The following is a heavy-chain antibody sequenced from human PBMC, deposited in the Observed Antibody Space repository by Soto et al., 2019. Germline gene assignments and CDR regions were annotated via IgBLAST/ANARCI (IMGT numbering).Heavy chain of an antibody. D-gene: IGHD5-18*01. CDR1: GFTLNNHV. J-gene: IGHJ4*02. V-gene: IGHV3-23*01. CDR3: AKERYAYLDY. Sequence: EVQLLESGGGLVQPGGSLRLSCAVSGFTLNNHVMNWVRQAPGKGLEWVSTISQSGGSTYNAYPVKGRFTTSRDDSKNTLFLQMNSLRPEDTAIYFCAKERYAYLDYWGQGTLVTVSS. CDR2: ISQSGGST.